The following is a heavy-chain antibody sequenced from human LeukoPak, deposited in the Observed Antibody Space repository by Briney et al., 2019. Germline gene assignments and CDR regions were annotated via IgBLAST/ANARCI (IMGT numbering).Heavy chain of an antibody. CDR2: IDPSSGST. D-gene: IGHD2-15*01. CDR3: ARKAGRCSGGSCYSPNYYYYYMDV. Sequence: ASVKVSCKTSGYTFTDPAYHLHWVRQAPGQGLEWMGRIDPSSGSTTYAQDLQGRVAMTWATSISTAYMDLTRLRSDDTAVYYCARKAGRCSGGSCYSPNYYYYYMDVWGKGTTVTVSS. V-gene: IGHV1-2*06. CDR1: GYTFTDPAYH. J-gene: IGHJ6*03.